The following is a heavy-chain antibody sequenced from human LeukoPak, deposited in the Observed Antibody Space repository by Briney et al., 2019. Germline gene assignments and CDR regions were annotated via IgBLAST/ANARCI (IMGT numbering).Heavy chain of an antibody. CDR1: GFTFSSYA. J-gene: IGHJ5*02. D-gene: IGHD4-11*01. V-gene: IGHV3-30*04. CDR3: ARGLTKIDP. Sequence: GGSLRLSCAASGFTFSSYAMHWVRQAPGRGLEWVAVISYDGSNKYYADSVKGRFTISRDNSKNTLYLQMNSLRAEDTAVYYCARGLTKIDPWGQGTLVTVSS. CDR2: ISYDGSNK.